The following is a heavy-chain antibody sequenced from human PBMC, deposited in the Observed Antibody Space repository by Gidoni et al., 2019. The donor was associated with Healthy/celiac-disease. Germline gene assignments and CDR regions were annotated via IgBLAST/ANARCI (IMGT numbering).Heavy chain of an antibody. J-gene: IGHJ3*02. Sequence: QLQLQESGPGLVTPSETLSLTCTVSGGSISSSSYYWGWIRQPPGKGLEWLGSIYYSGSTYYNPSLKSRVTISVDTSKNQFSLKLSSVTAADTAVYYCARPDTHITMVRGVTLPVDAFDIWGQGTMVTVSS. CDR2: IYYSGST. V-gene: IGHV4-39*01. CDR1: GGSISSSSYY. D-gene: IGHD3-10*01. CDR3: ARPDTHITMVRGVTLPVDAFDI.